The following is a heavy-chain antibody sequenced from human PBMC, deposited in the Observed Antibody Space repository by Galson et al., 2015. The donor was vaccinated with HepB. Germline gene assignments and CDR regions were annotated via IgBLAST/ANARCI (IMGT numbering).Heavy chain of an antibody. D-gene: IGHD3-22*01. CDR3: VKGEQSYSDSRSDY. CDR2: ITSNGGST. CDR1: GFTFSSYA. V-gene: IGHV3-64D*06. Sequence: SLRLSCAASGFTFSSYAMHWVRQAPGKGLDYVSAITSNGGSTHYADSVKGRFTISRDNSKNTLYLQMSSLRVEDTAVYYCVKGEQSYSDSRSDYWGQGTLVTVSS. J-gene: IGHJ4*02.